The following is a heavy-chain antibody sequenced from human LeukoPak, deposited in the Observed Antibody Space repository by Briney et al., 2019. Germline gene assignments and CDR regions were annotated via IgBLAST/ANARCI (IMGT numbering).Heavy chain of an antibody. CDR1: GGTFSSYN. CDR3: ARERYDSLFDY. D-gene: IGHD3-22*01. CDR2: IIPIFDTA. J-gene: IGHJ4*02. Sequence: GASVKVSCKASGGTFSSYNINWVRQAPGQGLEWMGGIIPIFDTANYAQKFQGRVTITADKSTSTAYMELSSLRSEDTAVYYCARERYDSLFDYWGQGTLVTVSS. V-gene: IGHV1-69*06.